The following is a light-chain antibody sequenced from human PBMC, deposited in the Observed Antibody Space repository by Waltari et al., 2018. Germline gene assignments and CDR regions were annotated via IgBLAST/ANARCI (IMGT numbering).Light chain of an antibody. J-gene: IGKJ1*01. V-gene: IGKV4-1*01. Sequence: DIVMTQSPDSLAVSLGGSATIHCKSSQRVLYSSNNKNYLAWFQQKPGQPPKLPIYWASNRESGVPDRFSGSGSGTDFTLTISSLQAEDVAVYYCQQYYSTPWTFGQGTKVEIK. CDR1: QRVLYSSNNKNY. CDR2: WAS. CDR3: QQYYSTPWT.